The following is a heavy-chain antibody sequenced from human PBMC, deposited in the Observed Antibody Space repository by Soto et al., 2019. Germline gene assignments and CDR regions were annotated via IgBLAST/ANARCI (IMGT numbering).Heavy chain of an antibody. CDR3: ARPYFSSSSMFDY. Sequence: SETLSLTCTVSGDSISSSTYYWGWIRQPPGKGLEWIGCIYHTGTTYYNPSLKSRVTISVDASKNQFSLKLSSVTAADTAVYYCARPYFSSSSMFDYWGQGTLVTVS. J-gene: IGHJ4*02. CDR1: GDSISSSTYY. CDR2: IYHTGTT. D-gene: IGHD6-6*01. V-gene: IGHV4-39*01.